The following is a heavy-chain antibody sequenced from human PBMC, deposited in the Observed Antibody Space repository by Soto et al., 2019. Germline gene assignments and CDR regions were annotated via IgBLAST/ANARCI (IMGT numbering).Heavy chain of an antibody. Sequence: EVLLLESGGGLVQPGGSLRLSCAASGFTSGTTWVRQTPGRGLECVSGISASSGKIFYAESVRGRFTISKDNAKNTLYLQMDSLRDDDTAIYFCTQWDGYADVWGQGTTVIVSS. CDR1: GFTSGT. D-gene: IGHD1-26*01. J-gene: IGHJ6*02. CDR2: ISASSGKI. CDR3: TQWDGYADV. V-gene: IGHV3-23*01.